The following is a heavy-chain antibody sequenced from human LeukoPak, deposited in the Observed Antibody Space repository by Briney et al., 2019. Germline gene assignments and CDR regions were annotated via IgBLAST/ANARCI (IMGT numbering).Heavy chain of an antibody. Sequence: SETLSLTCTVSGGSISIYYWSWIRQPPGKGLEWIGYIYDSGSTNYNPSLKSRVTISVDTSKNQFSLKLSSVTAADTAVYYCASLTTAEAFDTWGQGTMVTVSS. D-gene: IGHD3-22*01. CDR2: IYDSGST. CDR1: GGSISIYY. V-gene: IGHV4-59*01. CDR3: ASLTTAEAFDT. J-gene: IGHJ3*02.